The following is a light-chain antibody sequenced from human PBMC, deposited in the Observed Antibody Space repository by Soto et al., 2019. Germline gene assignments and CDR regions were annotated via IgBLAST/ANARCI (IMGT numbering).Light chain of an antibody. CDR3: SSSINGVRV. Sequence: QSVLTQPPSVSGSPGQSVTISCTGTSSDFGSYNRVSWYQQPPGTAPKVIIFEVSNRPSGVPDRFSGSKSGNTASLTISGLQAEDEADYYCSSSINGVRVFGTGTNLTVL. V-gene: IGLV2-18*02. CDR2: EVS. CDR1: SSDFGSYNR. J-gene: IGLJ1*01.